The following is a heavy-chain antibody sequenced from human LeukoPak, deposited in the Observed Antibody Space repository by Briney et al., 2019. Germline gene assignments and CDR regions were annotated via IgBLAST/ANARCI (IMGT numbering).Heavy chain of an antibody. J-gene: IGHJ5*02. CDR1: GYRFTSYY. CDR3: ARDPISSNWPRGHFFDP. D-gene: IGHD3-3*02. V-gene: IGHV1-46*01. CDR2: INPNGGGT. Sequence: ASVKIFFKASGYRFTSYYVNWARQAPGQGLEWMGIINPNGGGTKYTGKFQGRVTMTRDTSTSKVYMELSRLRNDDTAVYYCARDPISSNWPRGHFFDPWGQGTLVTVSS.